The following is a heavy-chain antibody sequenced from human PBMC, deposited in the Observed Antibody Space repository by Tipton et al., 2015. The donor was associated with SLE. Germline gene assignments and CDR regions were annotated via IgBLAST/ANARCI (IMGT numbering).Heavy chain of an antibody. CDR3: ARRPSSNWWYFDL. CDR2: IYTSGST. D-gene: IGHD6-13*01. V-gene: IGHV4-4*09. CDR1: GGSISSYY. Sequence: TLSLTCTVSGGSISSYYWSWIRQPPGKGLEWIGYIYTSGSTNYNPSLRSRVTISVDTSKNQFSLKLSSVTAADTAVYYCARRPSSNWWYFDLWGRGTLVAVSS. J-gene: IGHJ2*01.